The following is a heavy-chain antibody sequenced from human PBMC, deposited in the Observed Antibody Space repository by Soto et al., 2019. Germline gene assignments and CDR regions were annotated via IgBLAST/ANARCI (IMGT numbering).Heavy chain of an antibody. CDR2: MNPNSGNT. CDR3: VRFYGGYTNDAFDI. Sequence: ASVKVSCKASGGTFSSYAISWVRQAPGQGLEWMGWMNPNSGNTGFAQKFQGRVTLTKNTSISTAYMELTSLRSEDTAVYYCVRFYGGYTNDAFDICSQGTMVT. CDR1: GGTFSSYA. J-gene: IGHJ3*02. D-gene: IGHD5-18*01. V-gene: IGHV1-8*02.